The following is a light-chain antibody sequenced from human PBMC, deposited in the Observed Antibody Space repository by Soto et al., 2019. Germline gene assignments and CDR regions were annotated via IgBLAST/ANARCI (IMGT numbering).Light chain of an antibody. CDR3: QQYGSSPVT. CDR2: GAS. V-gene: IGKV3-20*01. J-gene: IGKJ1*01. CDR1: QSVSTY. Sequence: EIVLTHSPATLSLSPLERATLSRRASQSVSTYLAWYQQKTGQAPRLLIYGASSRATGIPDRFSGSGSGTDFTLTISRLEPEDFAVYYCQQYGSSPVTFGQGTKVDIK.